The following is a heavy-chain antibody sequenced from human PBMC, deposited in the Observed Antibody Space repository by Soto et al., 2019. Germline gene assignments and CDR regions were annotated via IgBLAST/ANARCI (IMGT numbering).Heavy chain of an antibody. D-gene: IGHD6-19*01. CDR2: IYHSGTT. V-gene: IGHV4-4*02. Sequence: PSETLSLTCAVSGGSITSSNWWSWVRQPPGKGLEWIGEIYHSGTTNYNPSLKSRVTISLDMSKNHFSLKLSSVTAADTAVYYCARRVDGSGFFDSWGQGTLVTVSS. J-gene: IGHJ4*02. CDR1: GGSITSSNW. CDR3: ARRVDGSGFFDS.